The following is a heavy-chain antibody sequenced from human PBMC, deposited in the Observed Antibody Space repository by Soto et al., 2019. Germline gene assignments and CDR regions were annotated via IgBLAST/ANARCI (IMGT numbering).Heavy chain of an antibody. D-gene: IGHD2-2*02. CDR1: GYTFTSYD. Sequence: GASVKVSCKASGYTFTSYDINWVRQATGQGLEWMGWMNPNSGNTGYAQKFQGRVTMTRNTSISTAYMELSSLRSEDTAVYYCARRSGGYCSSTSCYRGGWFDPWGQGTLVTVSS. J-gene: IGHJ5*02. CDR2: MNPNSGNT. CDR3: ARRSGGYCSSTSCYRGGWFDP. V-gene: IGHV1-8*01.